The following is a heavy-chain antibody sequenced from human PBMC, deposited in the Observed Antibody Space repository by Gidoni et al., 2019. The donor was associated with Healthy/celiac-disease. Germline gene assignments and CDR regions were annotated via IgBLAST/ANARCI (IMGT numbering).Heavy chain of an antibody. CDR1: GFTFSNAW. D-gene: IGHD2-2*01. V-gene: IGHV3-15*01. Sequence: EVQLVESGGGLVKPGGSLRLSCAASGFTFSNAWMSWVRQAPGKGLEWVGRIKSKTDGGTTDYAAPVKGRFTISRDDSKNTLYLQMNSLKTEDTAVYYCTTETRLGVVVPAAIGYWGQGTLVTVSS. J-gene: IGHJ4*02. CDR3: TTETRLGVVVPAAIGY. CDR2: IKSKTDGGTT.